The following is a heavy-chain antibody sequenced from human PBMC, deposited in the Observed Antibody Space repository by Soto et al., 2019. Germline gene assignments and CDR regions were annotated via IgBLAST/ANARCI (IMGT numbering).Heavy chain of an antibody. CDR2: IIPIFGTA. J-gene: IGHJ6*02. CDR1: GGTFSSYA. V-gene: IGHV1-69*13. CDR3: ARDRSSGWYGGGYYYGMDV. D-gene: IGHD6-19*01. Sequence: SVKVSCKASGGTFSSYAISWERQAPGQGLEWMGGIIPIFGTANYAQKFQGRVTITADESTSTAYMELSSLRSEDTAVYYCARDRSSGWYGGGYYYGMDVWGQGTTVTVSS.